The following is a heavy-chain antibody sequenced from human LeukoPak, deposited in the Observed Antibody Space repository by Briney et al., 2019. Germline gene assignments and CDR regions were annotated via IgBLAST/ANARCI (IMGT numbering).Heavy chain of an antibody. CDR2: IYYDGST. CDR1: GGSISSYY. Sequence: SETLSLTCTVSGGSISSYYWSWIRQSPGKGLEWIGYIYYDGSTNYNPSLKSRVTISIDTPKNQFSLKLAYVTAADTAVYYCARERSGPDLWGRGALVTVSS. J-gene: IGHJ2*01. D-gene: IGHD3-10*01. CDR3: ARERSGPDL. V-gene: IGHV4-59*01.